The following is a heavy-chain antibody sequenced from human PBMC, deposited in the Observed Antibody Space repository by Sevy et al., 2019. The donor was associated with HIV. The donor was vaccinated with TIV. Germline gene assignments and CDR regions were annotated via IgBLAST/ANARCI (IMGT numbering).Heavy chain of an antibody. CDR3: ARSPYDILTGSSDSFDY. D-gene: IGHD3-9*01. CDR1: VASLSTYY. J-gene: IGHJ4*02. V-gene: IGHV4-59*13. CDR2: IYHTGST. Sequence: SETLSLTCTVFVASLSTYYWNWIRQPPGKGLEWIGYIYHTGSTNYNSSLKSRVTISIDTSQNHFSLNLNSVTAADTAVYYCARSPYDILTGSSDSFDYWGQGSLVTVSS.